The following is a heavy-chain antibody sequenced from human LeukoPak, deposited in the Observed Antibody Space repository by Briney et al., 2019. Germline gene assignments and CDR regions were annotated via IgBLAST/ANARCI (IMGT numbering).Heavy chain of an antibody. J-gene: IGHJ4*02. V-gene: IGHV3-23*01. CDR2: ISGSGGST. CDR1: GFTFSNYW. Sequence: GGSLRLSCVASGFTFSNYWMSWVRQAPGKGLEWVSAISGSGGSTYYADSVRGRFTISRDNSKNTVFLQMNILRAEDTAVSYCAKGGHYDSSGYGNYWGQGTLVTVSS. D-gene: IGHD3-22*01. CDR3: AKGGHYDSSGYGNY.